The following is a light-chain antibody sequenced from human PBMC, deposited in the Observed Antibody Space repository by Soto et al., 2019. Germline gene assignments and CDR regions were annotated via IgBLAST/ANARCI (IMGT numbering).Light chain of an antibody. V-gene: IGLV2-14*01. CDR3: SSYTSFKTLV. CDR2: DVT. J-gene: IGLJ1*01. Sequence: QCALTQPASGSESPRRSITISCTESSSDVGGYKYVSWYQQHPGKAPKLLIYDVTNRPSGASNRFSGSKSGYTASLTISGLQSEDEADYYCSSYTSFKTLVFGTRTKVTVL. CDR1: SSDVGGYKY.